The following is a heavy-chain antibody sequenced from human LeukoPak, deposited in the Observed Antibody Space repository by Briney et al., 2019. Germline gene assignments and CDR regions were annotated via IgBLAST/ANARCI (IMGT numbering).Heavy chain of an antibody. J-gene: IGHJ4*02. CDR1: GGSISSFH. D-gene: IGHD3-10*01. CDR2: IYYSGST. CDR3: ARGSGKFDY. V-gene: IGHV4-59*01. Sequence: PSETLSLTCSVSGGSISSFHWSWIRQPPGKGLEWIGCIYYSGSTNYNASLKSRVSVSVDTSRNQISLKLSFVTAADTAMYYCARGSGKFDYWGQGTLVTVSS.